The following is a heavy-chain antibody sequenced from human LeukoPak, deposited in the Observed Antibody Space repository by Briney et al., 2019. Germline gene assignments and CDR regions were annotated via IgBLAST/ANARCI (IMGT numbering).Heavy chain of an antibody. CDR1: GGSFSGYY. J-gene: IGHJ4*02. D-gene: IGHD4-17*01. CDR2: INHSGST. Sequence: SETLSLTCGVNGGSFSGYYWNWISQTPGKGLEWIGEINHSGSTNYNPSLKRRVTISVDTSQKQFSLRLTSVTAADTALYYCARLSTVTTSFDYWGQGTLVTVSS. V-gene: IGHV4-34*01. CDR3: ARLSTVTTSFDY.